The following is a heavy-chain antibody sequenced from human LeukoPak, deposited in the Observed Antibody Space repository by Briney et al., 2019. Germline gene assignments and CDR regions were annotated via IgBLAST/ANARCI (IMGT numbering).Heavy chain of an antibody. J-gene: IGHJ5*02. D-gene: IGHD6-13*01. CDR1: GGSISSSSYY. CDR2: IYYSGST. CDR3: ARVGSWYNRWFDP. V-gene: IGHV4-39*01. Sequence: PSETLSLTCTVSGGSISSSSYYWGWIRQPPGKGLEWIGSIYYSGSTYYNPSLKSRVTISVDTSKTQFSLKLSSVTAAGTAVYYCARVGSWYNRWFDPWGQGTLVTVSS.